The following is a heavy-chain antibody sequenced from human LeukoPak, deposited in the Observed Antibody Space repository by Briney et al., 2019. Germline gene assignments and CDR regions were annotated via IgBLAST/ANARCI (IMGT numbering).Heavy chain of an antibody. CDR1: GGSFSGYY. J-gene: IGHJ5*02. D-gene: IGHD2-2*01. CDR3: ARGRLPAAFDP. CDR2: INHSGST. Sequence: PSETLSLTCAVYGGSFSGYYWSWIRQPPGKGLEWIGEINHSGSTNYNPSLKSRVTISVDTSKNQFPLKLSSVTAADTAVYYCARGRLPAAFDPWGQGTLVTVSS. V-gene: IGHV4-34*01.